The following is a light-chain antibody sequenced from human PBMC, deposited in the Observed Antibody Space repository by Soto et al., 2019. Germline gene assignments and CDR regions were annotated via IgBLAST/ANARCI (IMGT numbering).Light chain of an antibody. Sequence: QSALPQPAAVSGTPGQSITISCPGTSRDIGGYNFVSWYQQHPGKAPKLMIYGVSNRPSGVSDRFSGSKSGNTASLTISGLQAEDEADYYCCSYTSTSAYVFGIGTKVTVL. CDR2: GVS. J-gene: IGLJ1*01. CDR1: SRDIGGYNF. CDR3: CSYTSTSAYV. V-gene: IGLV2-14*01.